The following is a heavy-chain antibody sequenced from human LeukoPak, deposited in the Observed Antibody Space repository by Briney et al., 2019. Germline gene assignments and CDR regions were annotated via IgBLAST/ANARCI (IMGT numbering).Heavy chain of an antibody. CDR2: IIPIFGTA. J-gene: IGHJ5*02. CDR1: GGTFSSYA. D-gene: IGHD3-22*01. Sequence: EASVKVSCKASGGTFSSYAISWVRQAPGQGLEWMGGIIPIFGTANYAQKFQGRVTMTRDTSTSTVYMGLSSLRSEDTAVYYCARARMISENWFDPWSQGTLVTVSS. V-gene: IGHV1-69*05. CDR3: ARARMISENWFDP.